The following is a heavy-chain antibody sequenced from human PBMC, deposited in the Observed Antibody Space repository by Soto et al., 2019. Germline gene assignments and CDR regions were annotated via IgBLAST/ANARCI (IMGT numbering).Heavy chain of an antibody. V-gene: IGHV4-4*07. Sequence: SETLSLTCTVSGASISGFYWSWIRKSAGKGLEWIGRIYATGTTDYNPSLKSRVMMSVDTSKNQFSLMLTSVTAADTAVYYCTRVATAVPSWGRGVLVTVSS. CDR2: IYATGTT. J-gene: IGHJ5*02. D-gene: IGHD5-18*01. CDR3: TRVATAVPS. CDR1: GASISGFY.